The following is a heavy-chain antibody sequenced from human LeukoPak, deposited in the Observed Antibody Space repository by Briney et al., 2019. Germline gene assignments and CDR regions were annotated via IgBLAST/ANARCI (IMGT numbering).Heavy chain of an antibody. V-gene: IGHV3-64D*06. J-gene: IGHJ5*02. Sequence: GVPLTLSCSASGFTFSSYSMHWVRQAPGKGLEYVSAISSNGGSTYYADSVKGRLTYSRDNSKNTLYLQMSSLRAEDTAVYYCVNPLHLTWGQGTLVTVSS. CDR3: VNPLHLT. D-gene: IGHD4-11*01. CDR2: ISSNGGST. CDR1: GFTFSSYS.